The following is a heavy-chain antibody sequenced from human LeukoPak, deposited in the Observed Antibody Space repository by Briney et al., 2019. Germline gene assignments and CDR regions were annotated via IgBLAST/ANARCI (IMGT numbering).Heavy chain of an antibody. CDR3: AGGQGLGY. D-gene: IGHD3-16*01. CDR2: INHSGST. CDR1: GGSFSGYY. V-gene: IGHV4-34*01. J-gene: IGHJ4*02. Sequence: SETLSLTCAVYGGSFSGYYWSWIRQPPGKGLEWIGEINHSGSTNYNPSLKSRVTISVDTSKNQFSLKMNSVTAADTAVYYCAGGQGLGYWGQGTLVTVSS.